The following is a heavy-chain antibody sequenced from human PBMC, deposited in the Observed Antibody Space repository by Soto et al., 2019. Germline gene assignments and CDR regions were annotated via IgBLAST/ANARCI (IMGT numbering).Heavy chain of an antibody. J-gene: IGHJ4*02. V-gene: IGHV1-18*01. D-gene: IGHD5-18*01. CDR1: GYTFTSYG. Sequence: ASVKVSCKASGYTFTSYGISWVRQAPGQGLEWMGWISAYNGNTNYAQKLQGRVTMTTDTSTSTAYMELSRLRSDDTAVYYCARSKARIQLWYYFDYWGQGTLVTVSS. CDR3: ARSKARIQLWYYFDY. CDR2: ISAYNGNT.